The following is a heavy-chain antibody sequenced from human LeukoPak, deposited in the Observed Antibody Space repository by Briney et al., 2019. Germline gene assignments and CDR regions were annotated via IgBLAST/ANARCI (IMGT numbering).Heavy chain of an antibody. J-gene: IGHJ4*02. Sequence: ASVKVSCKASGYTFTGYYMHWVRQAPGQALDWMARIHPNSGGTNYAQKFQARVTMTRDTSTSPAYMELSRLRSDDTAVYYCARFDGYNAPLDYWGQGTLVTVSS. D-gene: IGHD5-24*01. V-gene: IGHV1-2*06. CDR3: ARFDGYNAPLDY. CDR2: IHPNSGGT. CDR1: GYTFTGYY.